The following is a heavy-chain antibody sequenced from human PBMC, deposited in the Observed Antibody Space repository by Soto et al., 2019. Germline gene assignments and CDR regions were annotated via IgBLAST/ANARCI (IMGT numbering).Heavy chain of an antibody. CDR3: AHRNAEYSLAYSYYGMDV. J-gene: IGHJ6*02. CDR2: IYWNDDK. D-gene: IGHD6-6*01. Sequence: QITLKESGPTLVKPTQTLTLTCTFSGFSLSTSGVGVGWIRQPPGKALEWLALIYWNDDKRYSPSLKSRLTITKDTSKNQVVLTMTNMDPVDTATYYCAHRNAEYSLAYSYYGMDVWGQGTTVTVSS. CDR1: GFSLSTSGVG. V-gene: IGHV2-5*01.